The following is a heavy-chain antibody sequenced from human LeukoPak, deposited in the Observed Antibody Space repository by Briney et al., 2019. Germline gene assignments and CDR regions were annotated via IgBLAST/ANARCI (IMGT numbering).Heavy chain of an antibody. Sequence: SETLSLTCTVSGGSISSYYWSWIRQPPGKGLEWIGYIYYSRSTNYNPSLKSRVTISVDTSKNQFSLKLSSVTAADTAVYYCARQGSVRGNFQHWGQGTLVTVSS. CDR2: IYYSRST. J-gene: IGHJ1*01. D-gene: IGHD3-16*01. CDR1: GGSISSYY. CDR3: ARQGSVRGNFQH. V-gene: IGHV4-59*08.